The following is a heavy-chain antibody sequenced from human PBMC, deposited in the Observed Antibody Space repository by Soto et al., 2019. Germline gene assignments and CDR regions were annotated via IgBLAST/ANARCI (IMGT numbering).Heavy chain of an antibody. CDR2: IYGSGSGRT. CDR1: GFSFRTYT. V-gene: IGHV3-23*05. D-gene: IGHD3-16*01. Sequence: VQLLGSGGGLGQPGGSLRLSCAGSGFSFRTYTMSWVRQVAGKGLEWVAGIYGSGSGRTFYAESVRGRFTISRDDGMSMVYLQMNSLRVDDTGIYYCAEGRQVDGLWPFDHWGQGIVVTVSP. CDR3: AEGRQVDGLWPFDH. J-gene: IGHJ4*02.